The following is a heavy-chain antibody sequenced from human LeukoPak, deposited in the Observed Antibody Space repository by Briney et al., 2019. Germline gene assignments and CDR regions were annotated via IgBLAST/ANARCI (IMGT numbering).Heavy chain of an antibody. V-gene: IGHV4-39*01. CDR3: ARSGWGNNSWYY. D-gene: IGHD6-13*01. Sequence: PSETLSLTCKVSGGSISSSSYYWGWIRQPPGKGLEWIGSLYSGGSTYYNPSLKSRVTISVDTSKNQFPLKLSSVTAAGTAVYYCARSGWGNNSWYYWGQGTLVTVSS. CDR1: GGSISSSSYY. CDR2: LYSGGST. J-gene: IGHJ4*02.